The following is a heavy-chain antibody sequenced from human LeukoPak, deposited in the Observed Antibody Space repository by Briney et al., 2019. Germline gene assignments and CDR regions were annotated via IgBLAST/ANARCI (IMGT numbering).Heavy chain of an antibody. V-gene: IGHV3-30*02. D-gene: IGHD3-3*01. J-gene: IGHJ4*02. CDR2: MRYDGSNK. Sequence: GGSLRLSCAASGFTFSSYGMHWVRQAPGKGLEWVAFMRYDGSNKYYADSVKGRFTISRDNSKNTLYLQMNSLRAEDTAVYYCAKEWYDFWSGYCFDYWGQGTLVTVSS. CDR1: GFTFSSYG. CDR3: AKEWYDFWSGYCFDY.